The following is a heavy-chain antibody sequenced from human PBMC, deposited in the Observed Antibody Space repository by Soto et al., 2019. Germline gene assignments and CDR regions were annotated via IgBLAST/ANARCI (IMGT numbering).Heavy chain of an antibody. D-gene: IGHD3-9*01. J-gene: IGHJ6*03. Sequence: QVQLQESGPGLVRPSETLSLTCTVSGGSISNFYWSWIRQPPGKGLEWIGYVYYTGSTSYNPSLKRRVTFSADSSRDQFSLRLNSVTAADTAVYYCARTVLGPDLLADSFVDYYYYMDVWGQGTTVTVSS. V-gene: IGHV4-59*08. CDR2: VYYTGST. CDR3: ARTVLGPDLLADSFVDYYYYMDV. CDR1: GGSISNFY.